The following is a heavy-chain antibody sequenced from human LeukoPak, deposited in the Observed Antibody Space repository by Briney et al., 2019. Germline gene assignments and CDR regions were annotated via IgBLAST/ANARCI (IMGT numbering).Heavy chain of an antibody. Sequence: SETLSLTCTVSGGSISSYYWSWIRQPAGKGLEWIGRIYTSGSTNYNPSLKSRVTMSVDTSKNQFSLKLSSVTAADTAVYYCARDLSFTDDFWSGHYYMDVWGKGTTVTVSS. CDR1: GGSISSYY. CDR3: ARDLSFTDDFWSGHYYMDV. V-gene: IGHV4-4*07. CDR2: IYTSGST. J-gene: IGHJ6*03. D-gene: IGHD3-3*01.